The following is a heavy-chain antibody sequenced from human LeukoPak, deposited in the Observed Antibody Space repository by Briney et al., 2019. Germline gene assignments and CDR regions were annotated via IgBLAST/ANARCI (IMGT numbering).Heavy chain of an antibody. CDR1: GASVSSGDHH. V-gene: IGHV4-61*08. D-gene: IGHD6-19*01. J-gene: IGHJ4*02. Sequence: PSETLSLTCIVSGASVSSGDHHWSWIRQAPGKGLEWIGHNMNTYYNPSLKSRVTISIDTSKNQFSLMLSTVTAADTAIYYCASSIPIGWSPNTYWGQGTLVIVSS. CDR2: NMNT. CDR3: ASSIPIGWSPNTY.